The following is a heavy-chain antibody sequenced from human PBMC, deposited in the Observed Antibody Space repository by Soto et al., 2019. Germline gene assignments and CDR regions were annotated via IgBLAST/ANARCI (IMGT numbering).Heavy chain of an antibody. CDR3: GSTITVGSLNYGMDV. CDR2: IKPNSGGT. V-gene: IGHV1-2*02. CDR1: GYTFTGYY. D-gene: IGHD3-3*01. Sequence: ASVKVSFKASGYTFTGYYMHWVRQAPGQGLEWMGCIKPNSGGTNYAQKFQGRVTMTRDASISTAYIELSRLRSDDTAVYYCGSTITVGSLNYGMDVWGPGTTVTVSS. J-gene: IGHJ6*02.